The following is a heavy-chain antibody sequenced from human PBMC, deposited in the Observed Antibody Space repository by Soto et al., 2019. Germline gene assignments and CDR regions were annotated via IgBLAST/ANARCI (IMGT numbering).Heavy chain of an antibody. CDR1: GYTFTSYD. D-gene: IGHD3-10*01. CDR2: MNPNSGNT. CDR3: AKSIRRLRGVKYYYGMDV. V-gene: IGHV1-8*01. J-gene: IGHJ6*02. Sequence: QVQLVQSGAEVKKPGASVKVSCKASGYTFTSYDINWVRQATGQGLEWMGWMNPNSGNTGDAQKFQGRVTMTRNTSIRTAYMEMRSMRSEDTAVYYCAKSIRRLRGVKYYYGMDVWGQGTTVTVSS.